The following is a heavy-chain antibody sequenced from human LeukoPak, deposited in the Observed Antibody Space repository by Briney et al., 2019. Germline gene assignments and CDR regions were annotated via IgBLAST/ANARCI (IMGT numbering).Heavy chain of an antibody. V-gene: IGHV1-46*01. CDR1: GYTFITYY. CDR3: ARGGTETTAPIDY. D-gene: IGHD4-17*01. CDR2: TNPSSGST. J-gene: IGHJ4*02. Sequence: ASVKVSCKASGYTFITYYMHWVRQAPGQGLEWMGVTNPSSGSTSYTQKFQGRVSMTRDTSTSTVDMELYSLRFDDTAVYYCARGGTETTAPIDYWGQGTLVTVSS.